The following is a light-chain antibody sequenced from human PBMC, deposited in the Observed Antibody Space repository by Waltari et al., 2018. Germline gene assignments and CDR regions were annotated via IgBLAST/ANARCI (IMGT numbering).Light chain of an antibody. CDR2: DNN. V-gene: IGLV1-51*01. Sequence: QSVLTQPPSVSADPGQKVTISCSGSSSNFGNNYVAWYQQFPATAPKLLIYDNNQGPPAIPDRIAGSKSGTSATLGITGLQTGDEADYYCGTWDSSLRGGVFGGGTKLTVL. CDR3: GTWDSSLRGGV. CDR1: SSNFGNNY. J-gene: IGLJ2*01.